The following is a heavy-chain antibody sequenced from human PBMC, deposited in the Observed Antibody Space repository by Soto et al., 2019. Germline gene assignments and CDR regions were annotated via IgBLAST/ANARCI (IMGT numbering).Heavy chain of an antibody. V-gene: IGHV1-18*01. CDR3: AKVFPRGHGDYSVTAF. J-gene: IGHJ6*03. Sequence: ASVKVSCKASGYTFTSNGISWVRQAPGQGLEWMGWISAYNGNTNHAQKLQGRVTMTTDTSTSTVYMELRSLRSDDTAVYYCAKVFPRGHGDYSVTAFRGNGTLVPV. CDR1: GYTFTSNG. CDR2: ISAYNGNT. D-gene: IGHD4-17*01.